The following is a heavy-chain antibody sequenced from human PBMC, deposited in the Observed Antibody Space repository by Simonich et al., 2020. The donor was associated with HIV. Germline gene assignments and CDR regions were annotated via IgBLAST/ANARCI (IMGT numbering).Heavy chain of an antibody. Sequence: QVQLQQWGAGLLKPSETLSLTCAVYGVSFSGYYLSWNPQPPGKGLVWIGENNHSGSTNYNPSLKSRVTISLDTSKNQFSLKLSSVTAADTAVYYCARHGEYSYGPYFDYWGQGTLVTVSS. J-gene: IGHJ4*02. V-gene: IGHV4-34*01. CDR1: GVSFSGYY. CDR3: ARHGEYSYGPYFDY. D-gene: IGHD5-18*01. CDR2: NNHSGST.